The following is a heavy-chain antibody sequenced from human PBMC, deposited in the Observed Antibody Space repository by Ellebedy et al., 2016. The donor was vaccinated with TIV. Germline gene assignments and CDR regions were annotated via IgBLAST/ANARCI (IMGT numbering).Heavy chain of an antibody. D-gene: IGHD7-27*01. J-gene: IGHJ4*02. V-gene: IGHV3-9*01. CDR3: TKDLLRGIWGGSGRDY. CDR2: ISWRGHYI. CDR1: GSTFDDYA. Sequence: GGSLRLSXAASGSTFDDYAMHWVRQAPGKGLEWVSGISWRGHYIGYADSVRGRFTISRDNAKSSLYLQMNSLRIEDTAVYYCTKDLLRGIWGGSGRDYWGQGTLVTVSS.